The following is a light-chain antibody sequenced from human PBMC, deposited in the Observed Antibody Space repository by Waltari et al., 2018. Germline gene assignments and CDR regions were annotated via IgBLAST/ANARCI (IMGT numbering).Light chain of an antibody. Sequence: DVVMTQSPLSLPVTLGQPASISCRSSQSLVYSEGNTYLNWFQQRPGQSPRRLIFKVSNRDAVVPDRFSGSGSGTDFTLKISRVEAEDVGVYYCLQTVQFPYTFGQGTKLEIK. CDR2: KVS. V-gene: IGKV2-30*01. J-gene: IGKJ2*01. CDR1: QSLVYSEGNTY. CDR3: LQTVQFPYT.